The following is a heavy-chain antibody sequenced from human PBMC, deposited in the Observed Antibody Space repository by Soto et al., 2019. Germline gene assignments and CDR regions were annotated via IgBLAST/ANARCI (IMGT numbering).Heavy chain of an antibody. D-gene: IGHD3-10*01. V-gene: IGHV4-4*02. CDR2: IYHSGST. CDR1: GDSISSGNW. J-gene: IGHJ4*02. Sequence: QVQLQESGPGLVKPSGTLSLTCAVSGDSISSGNWWSWVRQPPEKGLEWIGEIYHSGSTNYNPSRQSLVTRSVYKSKNEFSLKLSSVTAADTAVYYCAGGGYGSGSYVYWGQGTLVTVSS. CDR3: AGGGYGSGSYVY.